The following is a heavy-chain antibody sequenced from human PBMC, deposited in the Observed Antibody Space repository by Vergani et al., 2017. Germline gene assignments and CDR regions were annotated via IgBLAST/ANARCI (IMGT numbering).Heavy chain of an antibody. J-gene: IGHJ6*03. CDR1: GFTLSSHA. CDR3: ARSGYCAHGVCYMTYYYYMDV. CDR2: IWYDGSKD. V-gene: IGHV3-33*01. D-gene: IGHD2-8*01. Sequence: QVQLEESGGGVVQPGRSLRLSCAGSGFTLSSHAMHWVRQAPGKGLEWVAFIWYDGSKDYYADSVKGRFTISRDNSKNTLYLQMNNLRAADTAVYYCARSGYCAHGVCYMTYYYYMDVWGKGAAVTVS.